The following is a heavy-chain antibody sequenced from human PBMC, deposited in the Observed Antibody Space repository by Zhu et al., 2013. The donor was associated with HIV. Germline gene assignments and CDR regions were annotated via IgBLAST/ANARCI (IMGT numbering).Heavy chain of an antibody. J-gene: IGHJ4*02. D-gene: IGHD1-26*01. Sequence: QVQLQESGSGLVKPSETLSLTCTVSGGSVSSGSYYWSCIRQSPGKGLEWIGYIYYSGSTNYNPSLKSRVTMSLDTSKNQFSLKLSSVTAADTAILYCADGVPRLRYYNFDYVGQGPWSPSP. CDR2: IYYSGST. V-gene: IGHV4-61*01. CDR1: GGSVSSGSYY. CDR3: ADGVPRLRYYNFDY.